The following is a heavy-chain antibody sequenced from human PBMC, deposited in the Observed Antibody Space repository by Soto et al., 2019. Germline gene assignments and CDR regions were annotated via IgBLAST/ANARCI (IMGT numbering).Heavy chain of an antibody. CDR3: ASSQKGYNWNYFDH. V-gene: IGHV4-39*01. D-gene: IGHD1-20*01. CDR2: VFYTGFT. Sequence: SETLSLTCAVSGGSISGSYYYWGWLRQSPGRGPEWIGSVFYTGFTSYNPSLESRVSVSVDASKNQFSLKVSAVTAADTAVYYCASSQKGYNWNYFDHWGQGALVTVSS. J-gene: IGHJ4*02. CDR1: GGSISGSYYY.